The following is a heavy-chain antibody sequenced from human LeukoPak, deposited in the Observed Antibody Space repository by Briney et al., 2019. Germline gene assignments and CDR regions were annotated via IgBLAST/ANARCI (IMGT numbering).Heavy chain of an antibody. CDR3: ARNAAGTGGLFDY. CDR1: GFTFSSHS. J-gene: IGHJ4*02. V-gene: IGHV3-7*01. CDR2: IKQDGSEK. Sequence: PGGSLRLSCAASGFTFSSHSMTWVRQAPGKGLEWVANIKQDGSEKYYVDSVKGRFAISRDNAKNSLYLQMNSLRAEDTAVYYCARNAAGTGGLFDYWGQGTLVTVSS. D-gene: IGHD6-13*01.